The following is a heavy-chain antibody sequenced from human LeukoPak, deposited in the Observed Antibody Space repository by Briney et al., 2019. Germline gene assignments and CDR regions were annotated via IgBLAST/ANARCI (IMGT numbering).Heavy chain of an antibody. CDR2: INDSENT. J-gene: IGHJ4*02. D-gene: IGHD6-13*01. V-gene: IGHV4-34*01. CDR3: ARAGAQQQVVDY. CDR1: GGSFSGFY. Sequence: KPSETLSLTCAVYGGSFSGFYWTWIRQPPGKGLEWIGEINDSENTNRNPSLKSRVTISVDTSKNQFSLNLNSVTAADTAVYYCARAGAQQQVVDYWGQGALVTVSS.